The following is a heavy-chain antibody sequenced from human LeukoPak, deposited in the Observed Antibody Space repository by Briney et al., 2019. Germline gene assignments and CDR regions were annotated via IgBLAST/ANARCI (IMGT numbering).Heavy chain of an antibody. D-gene: IGHD3-22*01. Sequence: PSETLSLTCTVSGVSISSYYWSWIRQPPGKGLEWIGYIYYSGSTNYNPSLKSRVTISVDTSKNQFSLKLSSVTAADTAVYYCAREYYYDSSGADHNWFDPWGQGTLVTVSS. CDR3: AREYYYDSSGADHNWFDP. V-gene: IGHV4-59*01. CDR1: GVSISSYY. CDR2: IYYSGST. J-gene: IGHJ5*02.